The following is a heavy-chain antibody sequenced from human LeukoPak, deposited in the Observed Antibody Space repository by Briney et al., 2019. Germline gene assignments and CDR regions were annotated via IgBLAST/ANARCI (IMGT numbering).Heavy chain of an antibody. Sequence: GGSLRLSCAASGFTFSSYAMHWVRQAPGKGLEYVSAISSNGGSTYYANSVKGRFTISRDNSKNTLYLQMGSLRAEDMAVYYCARAGGVQLWLLGYWGQGTLVTVSS. J-gene: IGHJ4*02. CDR2: ISSNGGST. CDR1: GFTFSSYA. D-gene: IGHD5-18*01. V-gene: IGHV3-64*01. CDR3: ARAGGVQLWLLGY.